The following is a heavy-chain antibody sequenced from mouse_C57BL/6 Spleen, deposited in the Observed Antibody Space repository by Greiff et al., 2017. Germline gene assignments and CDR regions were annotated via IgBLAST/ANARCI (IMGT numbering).Heavy chain of an antibody. Sequence: VQLQQSGAELVRPGASVTLSCKASGYTFTDYEMHWVKQTPVHGLEWIGAIDPETGGTAYNQKFKGKAILTADKSSSTAYMELRSLTSEDSAVYYCTRNAPYYFDYWGQGTTLTVSS. CDR2: IDPETGGT. CDR3: TRNAPYYFDY. J-gene: IGHJ2*01. V-gene: IGHV1-15*01. CDR1: GYTFTDYE.